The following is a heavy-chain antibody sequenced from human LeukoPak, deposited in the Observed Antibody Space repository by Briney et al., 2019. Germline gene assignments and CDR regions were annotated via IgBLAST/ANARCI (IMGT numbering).Heavy chain of an antibody. CDR3: ARNVDDALDI. CDR1: GFTFSSYA. Sequence: GGSLRLSCAASGFTFSSYAMSWVRQAPGNGLEWVSSISSSSDYIYYADSVNGRFTISIDNAKKSLYLQMSSLRADDTAVYYCARNVDDALDIWGQGTMTVSS. V-gene: IGHV3-21*01. J-gene: IGHJ3*02. CDR2: ISSSSDYI. D-gene: IGHD1-1*01.